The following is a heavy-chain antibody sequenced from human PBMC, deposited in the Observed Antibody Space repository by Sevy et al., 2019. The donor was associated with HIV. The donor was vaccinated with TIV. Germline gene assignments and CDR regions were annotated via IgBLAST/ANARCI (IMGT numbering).Heavy chain of an antibody. CDR3: VSLFLSYRSGWSYFDY. CDR1: GFTVNDKY. Sequence: GGSLRLSCAISGFTVNDKYIIWVRQAPGKGLEWVSVIFSSGSTYYADSAKGRFTISRDSSKNTVDLQMNSVRAEDTAVYYCVSLFLSYRSGWSYFDYWGQGTLVTVSS. D-gene: IGHD6-19*01. CDR2: IFSSGST. J-gene: IGHJ4*02. V-gene: IGHV3-66*02.